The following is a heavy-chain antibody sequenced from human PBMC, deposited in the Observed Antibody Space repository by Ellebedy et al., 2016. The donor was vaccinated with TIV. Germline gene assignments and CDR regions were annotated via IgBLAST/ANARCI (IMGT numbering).Heavy chain of an antibody. D-gene: IGHD3-22*01. CDR2: VNSDGSST. CDR3: ARDPMIWIFDY. CDR1: GFTVSSFW. Sequence: GESLKISCAASGFTVSSFWMHWLRQAPGKGLVWVARVNSDGSSTRYADSVEGRFTISRDNAKNTLNLQMNSLRAEDTAVYYCARDPMIWIFDYWGQGTLVTVSS. J-gene: IGHJ4*02. V-gene: IGHV3-74*01.